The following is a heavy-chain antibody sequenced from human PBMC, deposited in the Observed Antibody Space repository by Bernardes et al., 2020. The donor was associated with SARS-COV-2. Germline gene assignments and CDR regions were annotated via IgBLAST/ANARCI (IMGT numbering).Heavy chain of an antibody. D-gene: IGHD2-21*01. V-gene: IGHV3-23*01. Sequence: GGCLRPSRAASGFTFCHFCVSWVRPAPGKGLEWLSTISGSGEGTHYADSVKGRFTVSRDNSKNTLYLQMNSLRVEDTAVYYCAKDCSTDPCDSWGQGTLVTVSS. CDR3: AKDCSTDPCDS. J-gene: IGHJ5*02. CDR1: GFTFCHFC. CDR2: ISGSGEGT.